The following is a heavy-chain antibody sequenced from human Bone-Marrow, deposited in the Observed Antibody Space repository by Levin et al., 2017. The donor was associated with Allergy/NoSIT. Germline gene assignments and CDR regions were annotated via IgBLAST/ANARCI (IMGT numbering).Heavy chain of an antibody. CDR1: GFTFSSYS. V-gene: IGHV3-21*01. J-gene: IGHJ4*02. Sequence: EASVKVSCAASGFTFSSYSMNWVRQAPGKGLEWVSSISGGSTYIYYADSVKGRFTISRDNAKNSLYLQMNSLRAEDTAVYYCAKSGGTTDYYFDYWGQGTLVTVSS. CDR3: AKSGGTTDYYFDY. CDR2: ISGGSTYI. D-gene: IGHD3-10*01.